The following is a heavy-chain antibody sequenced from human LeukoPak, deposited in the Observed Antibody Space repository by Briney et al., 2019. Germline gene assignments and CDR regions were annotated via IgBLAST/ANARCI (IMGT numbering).Heavy chain of an antibody. D-gene: IGHD3-10*01. CDR3: AREVITMVRGVLDY. J-gene: IGHJ4*02. CDR2: IYYSGST. CDR1: GGSISSGDYY. Sequence: SETLSLTCTVSGGSISSGDYYWSWIRQPPGKGLEWIGYIYYSGSTYYNPSLKSRVTISVDTSKNQFSLKLSPVTAADTAVYYCAREVITMVRGVLDYWGQGTLVTVSS. V-gene: IGHV4-30-4*08.